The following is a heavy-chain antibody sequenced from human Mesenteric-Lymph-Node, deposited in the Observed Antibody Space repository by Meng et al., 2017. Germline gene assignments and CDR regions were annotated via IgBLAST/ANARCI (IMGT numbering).Heavy chain of an antibody. CDR1: GGSISSYY. Sequence: GSLRLSCTVSGGSISSYYWSWIRQPAGKGLEWIGRIYTSGSTNYNPSLKSRVTMSVDTSKNQFSLKLSSVTAADTAVYYCAGGGLDIVVVPAARPGHYYGMDVWGQGTTVTVSS. CDR3: AGGGLDIVVVPAARPGHYYGMDV. D-gene: IGHD2-2*03. V-gene: IGHV4-4*07. J-gene: IGHJ6*02. CDR2: IYTSGST.